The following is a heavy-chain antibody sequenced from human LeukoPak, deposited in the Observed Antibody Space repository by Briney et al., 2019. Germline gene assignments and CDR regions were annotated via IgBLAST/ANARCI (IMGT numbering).Heavy chain of an antibody. CDR2: ISSSGSTI. D-gene: IGHD4-17*01. CDR3: ATRNMTTVSP. J-gene: IGHJ5*02. Sequence: GGSLRLSCAASGFTFSDYYMSWIRQAPGKGLEWVSYISSSGSTIYYAGSVKGRFTISRDNTKNSLYLQMNSLRAEDTAVYYCATRNMTTVSPWGQGTLVTVSS. V-gene: IGHV3-11*01. CDR1: GFTFSDYY.